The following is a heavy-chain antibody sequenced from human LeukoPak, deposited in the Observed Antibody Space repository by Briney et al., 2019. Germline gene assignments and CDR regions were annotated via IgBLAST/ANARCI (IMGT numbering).Heavy chain of an antibody. D-gene: IGHD1-7*01. CDR2: IFPSDSDT. CDR1: GYSFTSYW. J-gene: IGHJ4*02. V-gene: IGHV5-51*01. CDR3: ARPLGRRNYYYFES. Sequence: GESLKISCKCSGYSFTSYWIAWVRQMPGKGLEWMGTIFPSDSDTRYSPSFQGQVTISADKSITTAYLQWNTLKASDTAIYYCARPLGRRNYYYFESWGQGTLVTVSS.